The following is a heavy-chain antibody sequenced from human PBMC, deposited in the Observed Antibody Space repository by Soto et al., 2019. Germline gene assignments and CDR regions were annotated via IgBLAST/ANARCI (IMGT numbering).Heavy chain of an antibody. CDR2: INPNSGGT. CDR1: GYTFTGYY. D-gene: IGHD3-3*01. Sequence: GASVKVSCKASGYTFTGYYMHWVRQAPGQGLEWMGWINPNSGGTNYAQKFQGRVTMTRDTSISTAYMELSRLRSDDTAVYYCARDSRLLYYDFWNGYYSSDAFDIWGQGTMVTVSS. J-gene: IGHJ3*02. CDR3: ARDSRLLYYDFWNGYYSSDAFDI. V-gene: IGHV1-2*02.